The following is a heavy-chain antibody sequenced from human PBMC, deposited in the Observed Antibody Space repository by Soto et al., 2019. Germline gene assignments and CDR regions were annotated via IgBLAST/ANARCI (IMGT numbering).Heavy chain of an antibody. Sequence: GGSLRLSCAASGFTFSSYSMNWVRQAPGKGLEWVSSISSSSSYIYYADSVKGRFTISRDNAKNSLYLQMNSLRAEDTAVYYCASLDGEYSSSSEVRYYYGMDVWGQGTTVTVSS. D-gene: IGHD6-6*01. V-gene: IGHV3-21*01. J-gene: IGHJ6*02. CDR2: ISSSSSYI. CDR3: ASLDGEYSSSSEVRYYYGMDV. CDR1: GFTFSSYS.